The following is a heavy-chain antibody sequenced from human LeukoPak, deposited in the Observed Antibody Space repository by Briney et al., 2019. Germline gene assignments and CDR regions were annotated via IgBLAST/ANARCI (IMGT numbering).Heavy chain of an antibody. CDR3: ATVYSSGSFDY. CDR1: GGTFSSYA. V-gene: IGHV1-69*05. D-gene: IGHD6-19*01. Sequence: SVKVSCKASGGTFSSYAISWVRQAPGQGLEWMGGIIPIFGTANYAQKFQGRVTITTDESTSTVYMELSNLRSEDTAVYYCATVYSSGSFDYWGQGTLVTVSS. CDR2: IIPIFGTA. J-gene: IGHJ4*02.